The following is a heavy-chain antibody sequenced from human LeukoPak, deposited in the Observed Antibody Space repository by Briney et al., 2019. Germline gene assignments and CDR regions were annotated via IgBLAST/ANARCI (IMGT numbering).Heavy chain of an antibody. Sequence: GGSLRLSCAASGFTFSRSWMSWVRQAPGKGLEWVANINQDGSEKYYVDSVKGRFTISRDNAKNSLYLQMNSLRAEDTAVYYCARDYPTNWGQGTLVTVSS. CDR1: GFTFSRSW. D-gene: IGHD5-12*01. CDR2: INQDGSEK. V-gene: IGHV3-7*01. J-gene: IGHJ4*02. CDR3: ARDYPTN.